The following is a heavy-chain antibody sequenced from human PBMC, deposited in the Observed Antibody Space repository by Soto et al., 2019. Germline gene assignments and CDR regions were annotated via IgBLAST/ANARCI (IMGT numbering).Heavy chain of an antibody. CDR3: AAEIYSGGDCCHFDY. CDR2: IGVRNGDT. Sequence: QVQVVQSGHEERNPGTSVKVSCKTSGFTFTNSAVQWVRQARGQRLEWIGWIGVRNGDTNYLQNLQGRVTITRDTATGTAYMELSGLRSEDTAMYYCAAEIYSGGDCCHFDYWGQGTLVTVSS. V-gene: IGHV1-58*01. J-gene: IGHJ4*02. CDR1: GFTFTNSA. D-gene: IGHD2-21*01.